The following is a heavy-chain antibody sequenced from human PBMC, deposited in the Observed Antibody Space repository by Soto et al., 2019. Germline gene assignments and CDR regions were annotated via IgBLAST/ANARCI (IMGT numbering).Heavy chain of an antibody. V-gene: IGHV3-15*01. D-gene: IGHD6-13*01. CDR3: TARAAATGFFAY. CDR1: GFSFSNAW. CDR2: VKTKADGGTT. J-gene: IGHJ4*01. Sequence: EVQLVESGGDLVIPGGSLRLSCAASGFSFSNAWMSWVRQAPGKGLEWVGRVKTKADGGTTDYAAPVKGRFTISRDDSRNTLFLQMNSLKTADPAVYFCTARAAATGFFAYWGHGTLVTVSS.